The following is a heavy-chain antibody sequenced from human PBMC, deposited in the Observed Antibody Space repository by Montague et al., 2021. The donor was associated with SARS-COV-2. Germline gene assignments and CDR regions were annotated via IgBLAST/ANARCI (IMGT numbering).Heavy chain of an antibody. CDR1: GGSISSGGYY. J-gene: IGHJ3*02. D-gene: IGHD2-2*01. CDR3: ARATAGPAAIFMGFPRPMDGFDI. V-gene: IGHV4-31*03. Sequence: TLSLTCTVSGGSISSGGYYWSWIRPHPGKGLEWIGYIYYSGSTHYNPSLKSRVTISVDTSKNQFSLKLSSVTAADTAVYYCARATAGPAAIFMGFPRPMDGFDIWGQGTMVTVSS. CDR2: IYYSGST.